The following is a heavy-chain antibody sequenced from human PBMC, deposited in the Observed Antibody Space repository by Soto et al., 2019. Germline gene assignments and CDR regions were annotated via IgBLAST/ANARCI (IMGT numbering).Heavy chain of an antibody. V-gene: IGHV1-24*01. Sequence: ASVKVSCTVYDYRITELSIPWAQQDHGKGLEWVGGFDPGDGDTIYAKKFKRRVTTPEDTSTDTALMELRSLKSQDTAVYYCEAYDSGGFYYGFDYWAQGTLVSVYS. CDR2: FDPGDGDT. CDR3: EAYDSGGFYYGFDY. D-gene: IGHD3-22*01. CDR1: DYRITELS. J-gene: IGHJ4*02.